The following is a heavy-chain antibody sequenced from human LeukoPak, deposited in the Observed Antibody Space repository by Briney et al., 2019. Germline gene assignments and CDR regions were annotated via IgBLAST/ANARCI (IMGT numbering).Heavy chain of an antibody. V-gene: IGHV3-7*01. CDR3: TRDYSSSSGRAFDI. Sequence: GGSLRLSCTASGFTFSSYWMSWVRQAPGKVLEWVATIKQDGGVKNYVDSVKGRFTVSRDNAENSLYLQMSSLRVEDTAVYYCTRDYSSSSGRAFDIWGQGTMVTVSS. CDR1: GFTFSSYW. J-gene: IGHJ3*02. CDR2: IKQDGGVK. D-gene: IGHD6-6*01.